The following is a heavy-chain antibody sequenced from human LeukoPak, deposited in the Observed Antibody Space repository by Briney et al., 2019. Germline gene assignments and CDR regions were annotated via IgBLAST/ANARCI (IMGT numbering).Heavy chain of an antibody. Sequence: GGSLRLSCAASGFTFSSYWMSWVRQAPGKGLEWVANIKEDGSEKYYVDSVKGRFTISRDNAKNSLYLQMNSLRAEDTAVYYCARVATPNYYYYMDVWGKGTTVTVSS. CDR2: IKEDGSEK. D-gene: IGHD5-12*01. J-gene: IGHJ6*03. CDR3: ARVATPNYYYYMDV. CDR1: GFTFSSYW. V-gene: IGHV3-7*01.